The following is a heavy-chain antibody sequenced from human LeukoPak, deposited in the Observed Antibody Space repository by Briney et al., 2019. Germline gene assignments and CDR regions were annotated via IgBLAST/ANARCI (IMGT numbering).Heavy chain of an antibody. J-gene: IGHJ4*02. D-gene: IGHD3-10*01. CDR2: IIPIFGTA. CDR1: GGTFSCYA. Sequence: SVKVSCKASGGTFSCYAISWVRQAPGQGLEWMGRIIPIFGTANYAQKFQGRVTITTDESTSTAYMELSSLTSEDTAVYYCARGRVRGVIITPLDYWGQGTLVTVSS. CDR3: ARGRVRGVIITPLDY. V-gene: IGHV1-69*05.